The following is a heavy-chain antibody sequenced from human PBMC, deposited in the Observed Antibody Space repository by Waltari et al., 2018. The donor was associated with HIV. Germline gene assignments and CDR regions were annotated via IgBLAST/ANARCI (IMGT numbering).Heavy chain of an antibody. D-gene: IGHD3-3*01. J-gene: IGHJ5*02. CDR2: FIPISGAT. V-gene: IGHV1-69*12. Sequence: QVQLVQSGAEVKKPGSSVKVSCKASGGTFSSYAISWVRQATGQGLEWMGGFIPISGATNCAQRFQGRVTITADESRSTANMELNSRKSEDAGVYYCARLGRSRCWEWIPFDPWGQGTLVTVSS. CDR3: ARLGRSRCWEWIPFDP. CDR1: GGTFSSYA.